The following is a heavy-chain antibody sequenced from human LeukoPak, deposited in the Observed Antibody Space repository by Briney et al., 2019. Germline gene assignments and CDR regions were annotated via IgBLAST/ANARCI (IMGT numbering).Heavy chain of an antibody. Sequence: GGSLRLSCAASGFTFSRYSIFWVHQAPGQGLEFVSSISSDGGNTYYENSVKGRFTISRDISKNTLYLQMGSLTVADMGVYYCARGGTWSNWYFDLWGRGTLVTVSS. V-gene: IGHV3-64*01. CDR3: ARGGTWSNWYFDL. CDR2: ISSDGGNT. CDR1: GFTFSRYS. D-gene: IGHD1-26*01. J-gene: IGHJ2*01.